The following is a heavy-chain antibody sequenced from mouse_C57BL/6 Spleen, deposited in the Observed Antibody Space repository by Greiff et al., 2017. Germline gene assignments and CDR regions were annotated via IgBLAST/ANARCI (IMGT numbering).Heavy chain of an antibody. CDR1: GFTFSSYA. CDR2: ISDGGSYT. V-gene: IGHV5-4*01. J-gene: IGHJ2*01. D-gene: IGHD2-10*01. Sequence: EVKLVESGGGLVKPGGSLKLSCAASGFTFSSYAMSWVRQTPEKRLEWVATISDGGSYTYYPDNVKGRFTISRDNAKNNLYLQMSHLKSEDTAMYYCAREAYYSYYFDYWGQGTTLTVSS. CDR3: AREAYYSYYFDY.